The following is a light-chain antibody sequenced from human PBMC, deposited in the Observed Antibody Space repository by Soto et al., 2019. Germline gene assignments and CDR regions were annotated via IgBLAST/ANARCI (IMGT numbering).Light chain of an antibody. J-gene: IGKJ3*01. CDR1: QSVSSSY. V-gene: IGKV3-20*01. CDR2: GAS. CDR3: PQNGSSLLT. Sequence: EIVLTQSPGTLSLSPGERATLSCRASQSVSSSYLAWYQQKPGQAPRLLIYGASSRATGIPDRFSGSGSGTDFTITISRLEPEDFAVYYCPQNGSSLLTFGPGTKVDIK.